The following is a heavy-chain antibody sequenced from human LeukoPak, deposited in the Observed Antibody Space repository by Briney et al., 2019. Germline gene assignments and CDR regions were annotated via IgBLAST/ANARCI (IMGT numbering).Heavy chain of an antibody. J-gene: IGHJ6*02. V-gene: IGHV3-66*01. CDR1: EFTVSDNY. CDR3: ARGVLSFGTIFGVVYAYGMDV. CDR2: ICSGGDT. D-gene: IGHD3-3*01. Sequence: PGGSLRLSCAASEFTVSDNYMSWVRQAPGKGLEWVSVICSGGDTYYADYVKGRFTISGDTSKNTLVLQMTSLRVDDTGVYYCARGVLSFGTIFGVVYAYGMDVWGQGTTVTVSS.